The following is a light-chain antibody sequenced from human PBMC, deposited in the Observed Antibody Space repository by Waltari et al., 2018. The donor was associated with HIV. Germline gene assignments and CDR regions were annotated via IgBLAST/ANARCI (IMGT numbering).Light chain of an antibody. V-gene: IGLV2-8*01. CDR1: SSDVGGYNY. CDR2: EVS. J-gene: IGLJ3*02. Sequence: QSALTQPPSASGSPGQSVTISCTGTSSDVGGYNYVSWYQQHPGKAPKLMIYEVSKRPSGVPNRFSCSKSGHTASLTVSVLQAEDEADYYCSSYAGSNNKVCGGGTKLTVL. CDR3: SSYAGSNNKV.